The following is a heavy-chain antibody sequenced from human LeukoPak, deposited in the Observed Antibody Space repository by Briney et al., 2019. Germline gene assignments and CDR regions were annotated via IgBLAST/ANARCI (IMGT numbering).Heavy chain of an antibody. CDR3: ARDRNNGDSIYFDS. Sequence: SQTLSLTCTVSGGSINSGGYYWSWIRQHPGMGLEWIGYISYSGITYYNPSLKSRVTITLDTSKNQFSLKLSSVTAADTAIYYWARDRNNGDSIYFDSWGQGTLVTVSS. CDR2: ISYSGIT. CDR1: GGSINSGGYY. J-gene: IGHJ4*02. D-gene: IGHD4-17*01. V-gene: IGHV4-31*03.